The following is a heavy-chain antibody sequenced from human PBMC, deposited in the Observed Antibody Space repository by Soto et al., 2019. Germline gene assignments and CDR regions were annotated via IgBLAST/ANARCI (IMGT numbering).Heavy chain of an antibody. CDR2: IYYSGST. V-gene: IGHV4-59*01. Sequence: PSETLSLTCTVSGGSISSYYWSWIRQPPGKGLEWIGYIYYSGSTNYNPSLKSRVTISVDTSKNQFSLKLSSVTAADTAVYYCARDGGMWEPPFFDSDYGMDVWGQGTTVIVSS. CDR1: GGSISSYY. D-gene: IGHD1-26*01. J-gene: IGHJ6*02. CDR3: ARDGGMWEPPFFDSDYGMDV.